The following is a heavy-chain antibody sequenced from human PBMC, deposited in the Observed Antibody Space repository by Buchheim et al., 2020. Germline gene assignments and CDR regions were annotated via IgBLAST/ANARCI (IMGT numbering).Heavy chain of an antibody. J-gene: IGHJ4*02. V-gene: IGHV3-48*01. CDR2: ISSSRSTP. CDR3: AQSGGGDCYS. Sequence: EVQLVESGGGLVQPGGSLRLSCAASGFSFSTYSMNWVRQAPGKGLEWVSYISSSRSTPYYADSVKGRFTISSDTAKNSLSLQMNSLRAEDTAVYYCAQSGGGDCYSWGQGTL. D-gene: IGHD2-21*02. CDR1: GFSFSTYS.